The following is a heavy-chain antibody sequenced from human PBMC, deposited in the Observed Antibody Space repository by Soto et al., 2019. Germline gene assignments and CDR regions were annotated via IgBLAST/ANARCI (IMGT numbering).Heavy chain of an antibody. CDR1: GFSLSNARMG. CDR2: IFSNDEK. D-gene: IGHD2-15*01. Sequence: SGPTLVNPTETLTLTCTVSGFSLSNARMGVSWIRQPPGKALEWLAHIFSNDEKSYSTSLKSRLTISKDTSKSQVVLTMTNMDPVDTATYYWARARIVVAGVFDPWGQGTLVTVSS. J-gene: IGHJ5*02. V-gene: IGHV2-26*01. CDR3: ARARIVVAGVFDP.